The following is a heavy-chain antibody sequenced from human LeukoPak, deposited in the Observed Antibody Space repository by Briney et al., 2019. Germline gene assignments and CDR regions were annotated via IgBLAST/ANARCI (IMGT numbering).Heavy chain of an antibody. V-gene: IGHV3-48*04. J-gene: IGHJ4*02. CDR3: ARDHPLSNWGRGGDY. CDR2: ISLDSSSI. CDR1: GFTFSSYS. Sequence: GGSLRLSCAASGFTFSSYSLNWVRQAPGKGLEWVSHISLDSSSIYYANSVKGRFTISRDNAKNSLYLQMNSLRAEDTAVYYCARDHPLSNWGRGGDYWGQGTLVTVSS. D-gene: IGHD7-27*01.